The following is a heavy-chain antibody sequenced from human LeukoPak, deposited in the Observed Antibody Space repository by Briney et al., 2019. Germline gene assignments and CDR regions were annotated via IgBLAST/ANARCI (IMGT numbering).Heavy chain of an antibody. CDR3: ARIGRSGWNFDY. V-gene: IGHV3-7*01. D-gene: IGHD6-19*01. CDR1: GFTLSSYC. CDR2: IKQDGSEK. Sequence: GGSLRLSCAASGFTLSSYCMSGVREAPGRGLEWVANIKQDGSEKYYVDSVKGRFTISRDNAKNSLYLKMNSLRAEDTAVYYCARIGRSGWNFDYWGQGTLVTVSS. J-gene: IGHJ4*02.